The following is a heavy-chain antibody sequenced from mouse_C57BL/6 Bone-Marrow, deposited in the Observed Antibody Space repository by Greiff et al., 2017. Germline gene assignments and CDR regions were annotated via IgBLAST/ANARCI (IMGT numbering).Heavy chain of an antibody. CDR1: GFNIKDDY. CDR3: SSFDGNYFDF. D-gene: IGHD2-3*01. Sequence: VQLQQSGAELVRPGASVKLSCTASGFNIKDDYIHWVKQRPEQGLEWIGWIDPEIGDTEYASKFQGKATITSDTSSNTASLQLSILTSEDTAVYYCSSFDGNYFDFWGQGTPLTVAS. CDR2: IDPEIGDT. V-gene: IGHV14-4*01. J-gene: IGHJ2*01.